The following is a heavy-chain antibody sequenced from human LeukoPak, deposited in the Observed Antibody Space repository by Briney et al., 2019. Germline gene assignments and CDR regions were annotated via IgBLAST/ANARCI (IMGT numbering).Heavy chain of an antibody. CDR3: EKAIAVAGGNDY. D-gene: IGHD6-19*01. CDR1: GFTFSSYA. J-gene: IGHJ4*02. V-gene: IGHV3-23*01. Sequence: GGSLRLSCAASGFTFSSYAMSWVRQAPGKGLEWVSAISGSGGSTYYADSMKGRFTISRDNSKNTLYLQMDSLRAEDTAVYYCEKAIAVAGGNDYWGQGTLVTVSS. CDR2: ISGSGGST.